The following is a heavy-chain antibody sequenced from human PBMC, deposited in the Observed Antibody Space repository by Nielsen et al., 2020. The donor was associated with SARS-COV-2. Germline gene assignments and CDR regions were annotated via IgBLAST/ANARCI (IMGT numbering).Heavy chain of an antibody. J-gene: IGHJ3*02. V-gene: IGHV1-8*01. D-gene: IGHD2-15*01. CDR3: ARGGSGGGGTPPYAFDI. Sequence: ASVKVSCKASGYTFTGYCMNWVRQATGQGLEWMGWMNPNSGNTGYAQKFQGRVTMTRNTSISTAYMELSSLRSEDTAVYYCARGGSGGGGTPPYAFDIWGQGTMVTVSS. CDR2: MNPNSGNT. CDR1: GYTFTGYC.